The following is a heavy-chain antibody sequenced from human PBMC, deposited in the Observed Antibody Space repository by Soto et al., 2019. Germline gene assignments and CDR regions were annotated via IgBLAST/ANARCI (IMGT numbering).Heavy chain of an antibody. D-gene: IGHD2-21*02. CDR1: GFTFSASA. CDR2: IRSQANNYAT. V-gene: IGHV3-73*02. Sequence: EVQLVESGGGLVQPGGSLKLSCATSGFTFSASAMHWVRQVSGKGLEWIARIRSQANNYATTYAPSVKGRFTISRDDSENTVYLQMNSLKAEDTAIYYCAKQIYGGNSWGQGTLVTVSS. J-gene: IGHJ4*02. CDR3: AKQIYGGNS.